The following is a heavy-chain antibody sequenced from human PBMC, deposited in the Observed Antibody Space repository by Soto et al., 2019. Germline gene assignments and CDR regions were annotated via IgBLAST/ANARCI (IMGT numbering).Heavy chain of an antibody. CDR2: IDPSDSYT. J-gene: IGHJ6*02. CDR1: GYSFTSYW. V-gene: IGHV5-10-1*01. Sequence: GESLKISCKGSGYSFTSYWISWVRQMPGKGLEWMGRIDPSDSYTNYSPSFQGHVTISADKAISTAYLQWSSLKASDTAMYYCARISSGWSPHSYYYGMDVWGQGTTVTVSS. CDR3: ARISSGWSPHSYYYGMDV. D-gene: IGHD6-19*01.